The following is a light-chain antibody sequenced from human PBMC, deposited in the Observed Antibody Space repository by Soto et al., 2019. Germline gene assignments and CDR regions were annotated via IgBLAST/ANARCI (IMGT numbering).Light chain of an antibody. CDR3: QQRSNWPRT. CDR2: DAS. J-gene: IGKJ1*01. CDR1: QSVSSY. V-gene: IGKV3-11*01. Sequence: EIVLTQSPATLSLSPGERATLSCRASQSVSSYLAWYQQKPGQAPRLLIYDASNRATGIPARFSGSGSGTDFTLTISSLEPEDCEVYYCQQRSNWPRTFGQGTKVEIK.